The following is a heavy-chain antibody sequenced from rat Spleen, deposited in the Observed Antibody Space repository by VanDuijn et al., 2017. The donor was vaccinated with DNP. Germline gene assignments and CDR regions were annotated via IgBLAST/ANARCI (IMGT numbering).Heavy chain of an antibody. D-gene: IGHD1-12*02. CDR2: INYSGAT. CDR3: ARYNYDGTYYYAMDA. V-gene: IGHV3-1*01. Sequence: EVQLQESGPGLVKPSQSLSLTCSVTGYSITSNYWAWIRKFPGNKMEWMGYINYSGATAYNPSLRSRISITRDTSKNQFFLQLNSVTTEDTATYYCARYNYDGTYYYAMDAWGQGASVTVSS. J-gene: IGHJ4*01. CDR1: GYSITSNY.